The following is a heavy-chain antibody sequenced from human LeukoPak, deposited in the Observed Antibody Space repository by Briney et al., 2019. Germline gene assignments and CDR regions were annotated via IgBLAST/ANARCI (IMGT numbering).Heavy chain of an antibody. D-gene: IGHD4-11*01. CDR2: INPNSGGT. CDR1: GYTFTSYY. Sequence: ASVKVSCKASGYTFTSYYLHWVRQAPGQGLEWMGRINPNSGGTNYAQKFQGRVTMTRDTSISTAYMELSRLRSDDTAVYYCARSRSNLLFDYWGQGTLVTVSS. CDR3: ARSRSNLLFDY. J-gene: IGHJ4*02. V-gene: IGHV1-2*06.